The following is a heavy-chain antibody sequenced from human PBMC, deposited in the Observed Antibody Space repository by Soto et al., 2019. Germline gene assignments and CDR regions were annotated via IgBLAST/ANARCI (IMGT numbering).Heavy chain of an antibody. CDR3: ARDSSGTVLTFWFLGHMDV. D-gene: IGHD3-3*01. Sequence: QVPLVQSGAEVKKPGASVKVSCKASGYTFTSYAMHWVRQAPGQRLEWMGWINAGNGNTKYSQKFQGRVTITRDTSASTAYMELSSLRTEDTAVYYCARDSSGTVLTFWFLGHMDVWGQGTTVTVSS. CDR2: INAGNGNT. J-gene: IGHJ6*02. V-gene: IGHV1-3*01. CDR1: GYTFTSYA.